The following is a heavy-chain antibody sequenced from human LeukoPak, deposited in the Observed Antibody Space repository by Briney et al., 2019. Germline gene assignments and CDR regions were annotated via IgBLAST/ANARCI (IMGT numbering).Heavy chain of an antibody. V-gene: IGHV4-59*01. CDR3: ARGVYIAAAQYAY. D-gene: IGHD6-13*01. Sequence: SETLSLTCTVSGGSISSYYWSWIRQPPGKGLGWIGDIYYSGTTNYNPSLKSRVTISVDTSKNQFSLKLRSVTAADTAVDYCARGVYIAAAQYAYWGQGTLVTVSS. CDR2: IYYSGTT. J-gene: IGHJ4*02. CDR1: GGSISSYY.